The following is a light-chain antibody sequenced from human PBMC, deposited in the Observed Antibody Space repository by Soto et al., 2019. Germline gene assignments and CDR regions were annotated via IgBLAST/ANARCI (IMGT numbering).Light chain of an antibody. V-gene: IGLV2-14*03. CDR1: SSDVDGYNY. Sequence: QSALTQPASVSGSPGQSITISCTGTSSDVDGYNYVSWYQHHPGKAPKLMIFDVSNRPSGVSNRFSGSKSGNTASLTISGLQPEDEADYYCSSYTTSNTRQIVFGTGTKLTVL. CDR2: DVS. J-gene: IGLJ1*01. CDR3: SSYTTSNTRQIV.